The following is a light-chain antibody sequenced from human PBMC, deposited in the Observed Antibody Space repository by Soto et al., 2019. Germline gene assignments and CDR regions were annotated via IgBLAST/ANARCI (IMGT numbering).Light chain of an antibody. Sequence: DIQMTQSPSSLSASVGDRVTITCRASQGISNYLAWYQQKPGKVPKLLIYAASTLQSGVPSRFSCSGSGTDFTLTISSLQLDDVATYYYQKYNSAPFAFGQGTRLEIK. CDR2: AAS. V-gene: IGKV1-27*01. CDR1: QGISNY. J-gene: IGKJ5*01. CDR3: QKYNSAPFA.